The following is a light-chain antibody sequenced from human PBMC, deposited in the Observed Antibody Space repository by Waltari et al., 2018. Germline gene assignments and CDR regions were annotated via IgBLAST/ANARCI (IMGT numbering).Light chain of an antibody. CDR2: GAS. CDR1: QSITKRY. J-gene: IGKJ2*01. Sequence: VLTQSPGTLSLSPGERATLSCRASQSITKRYFAWYQQKPGPAPRLLIYGASSRAAGSPDRFSGSGSATDFTLTISGLEPEDSAVYYCQQYGSSVMYTFGQGTKLEIK. V-gene: IGKV3-20*01. CDR3: QQYGSSVMYT.